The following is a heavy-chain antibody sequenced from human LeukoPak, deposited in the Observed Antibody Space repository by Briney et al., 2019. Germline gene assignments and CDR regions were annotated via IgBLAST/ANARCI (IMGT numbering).Heavy chain of an antibody. CDR1: GFTVTSNY. CDR2: IYSGGST. V-gene: IGHV3-66*01. CDR3: TREDYYGSGSWD. Sequence: GGSMRLSCAASGFTVTSNYMSWVRQAPGKGLEWVSVIYSGGSTFYADSVKGRFTIARDNSKNTVYLQMNSLRAEDTAVYYCTREDYYGSGSWDWGQGTMVTVSS. J-gene: IGHJ3*01. D-gene: IGHD3-10*01.